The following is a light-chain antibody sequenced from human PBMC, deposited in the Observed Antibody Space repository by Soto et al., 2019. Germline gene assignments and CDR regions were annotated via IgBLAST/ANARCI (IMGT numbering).Light chain of an antibody. CDR2: KAS. Sequence: DIQMPQSPSTLSASVGDTVTITCRSSQSISNGLAWDQQKPGQAPKLLIHKASTLERVVPSRFSGSGSGTEFTRTMSSLQPDDFATFYCQQYDRFPYTFGQGTKLEIK. CDR3: QQYDRFPYT. J-gene: IGKJ2*01. CDR1: QSISNG. V-gene: IGKV1-5*03.